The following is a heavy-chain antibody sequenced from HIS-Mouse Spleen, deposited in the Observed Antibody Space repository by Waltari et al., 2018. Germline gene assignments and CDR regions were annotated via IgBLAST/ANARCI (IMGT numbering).Heavy chain of an antibody. CDR1: GGSLSSSSYY. CDR3: AREIPYSSSWYDWYFDL. CDR2: IYYSGST. V-gene: IGHV4-39*07. J-gene: IGHJ2*01. D-gene: IGHD6-13*01. Sequence: QLQLQESGPGLVKPSETLSLTCTAPGGSLSSSSYYLGWLRQPPGKGLEWIGSIYYSGSTYYNPSLKSRVTISVDTSKNQFSLKLSSVTAADTAVYYCAREIPYSSSWYDWYFDLWGRGTLVTVSS.